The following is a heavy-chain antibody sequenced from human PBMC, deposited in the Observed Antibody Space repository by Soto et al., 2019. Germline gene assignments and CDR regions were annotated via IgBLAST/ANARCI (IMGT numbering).Heavy chain of an antibody. CDR2: ISYDGSNK. CDR3: AKDPAYYYDSSGYYPDWYFAL. V-gene: IGHV3-30*18. J-gene: IGHJ2*01. Sequence: QVQLVEAGGGVVQPGRSLRLSCAASGFTFSSYGMHWVRQAPGKGLEWVAVISYDGSNKYYADSVKGRFTISRDNSKNTLYLQMNSLRAEDTAVYYCAKDPAYYYDSSGYYPDWYFALWGRGTLVTVSS. D-gene: IGHD3-22*01. CDR1: GFTFSSYG.